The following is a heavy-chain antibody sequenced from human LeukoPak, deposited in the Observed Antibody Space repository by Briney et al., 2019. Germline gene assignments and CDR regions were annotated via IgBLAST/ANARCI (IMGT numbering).Heavy chain of an antibody. V-gene: IGHV3-21*01. Sequence: PGGSLRLSCAASGFTFSSYSMNWVRQAPGKGLEWVSSISSSSYIYYADSVKGRFTISRDNAKNSLYLQMNSLRAEDTAVYYCARGYSSSCVDYWGQGTLVTVSS. CDR1: GFTFSSYS. CDR2: ISSSSYI. J-gene: IGHJ4*02. CDR3: ARGYSSSCVDY. D-gene: IGHD6-13*01.